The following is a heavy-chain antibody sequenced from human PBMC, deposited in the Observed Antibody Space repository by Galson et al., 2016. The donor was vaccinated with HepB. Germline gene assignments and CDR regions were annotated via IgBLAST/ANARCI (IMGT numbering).Heavy chain of an antibody. Sequence: SETLSLTCAVYGGSFSDSYWTWIRQAPEKGLEWIGEINHSGNSYYNPSLNSRVTISVDTSKSQFSLNLNSVSAADTAVYFCARRQQGQLFFRLRGSVDFWGQGTMVTVSS. CDR1: GGSFSDSY. CDR3: ARRQQGQLFFRLRGSVDF. J-gene: IGHJ3*01. CDR2: INHSGNS. V-gene: IGHV4-34*01. D-gene: IGHD5-18*01.